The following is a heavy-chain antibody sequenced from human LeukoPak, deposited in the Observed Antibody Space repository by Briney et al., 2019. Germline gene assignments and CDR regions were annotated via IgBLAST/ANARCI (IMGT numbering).Heavy chain of an antibody. V-gene: IGHV3-66*01. J-gene: IGHJ6*02. CDR1: GFTLSSTKY. CDR3: ARGVWDV. Sequence: AGGSLRLSCSAPGFTLSSTKYLGWVRPAPGKGLEWVSVIYSAGSTYYADSVKGRFTISRDDSKNTLYLQMNNLRAEDTAVYYCARGVWDVWGQGTTVTVSS. CDR2: IYSAGST.